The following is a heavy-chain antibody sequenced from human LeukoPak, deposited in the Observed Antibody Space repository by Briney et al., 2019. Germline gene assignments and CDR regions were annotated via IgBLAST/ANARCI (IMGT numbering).Heavy chain of an antibody. CDR3: ASRVAYCTNGVCSYYYYMDV. CDR1: GGSISSNY. D-gene: IGHD2-8*01. CDR2: IYNSGST. Sequence: PSETLSLTCTVSGGSISSNYWSWIRQPPGKGLEWIGYIYNSGSTNYNPSLKSRVTISIDTSKNQFSLKLSSVTAADTAVYYCASRVAYCTNGVCSYYYYMDVWGKGTTVTVSS. J-gene: IGHJ6*03. V-gene: IGHV4-59*08.